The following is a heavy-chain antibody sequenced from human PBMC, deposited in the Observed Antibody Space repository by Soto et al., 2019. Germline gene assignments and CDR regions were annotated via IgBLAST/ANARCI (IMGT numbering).Heavy chain of an antibody. V-gene: IGHV3-7*03. J-gene: IGHJ5*02. CDR1: GFTFSSYW. Sequence: GGSLRLSCAASGFTFSSYWMSWVRQAPGKGLEWVANIKQDGSEKYYVDSVKGRFTISRDNAKNSLYLQMNSLRAEDTAVYYCARSPYYYDSSGYYYEYNWFDPWGQGTLVNVSS. CDR3: ARSPYYYDSSGYYYEYNWFDP. CDR2: IKQDGSEK. D-gene: IGHD3-22*01.